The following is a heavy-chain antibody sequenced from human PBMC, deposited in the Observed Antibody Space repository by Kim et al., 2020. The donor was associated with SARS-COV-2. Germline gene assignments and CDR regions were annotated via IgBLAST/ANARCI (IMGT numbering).Heavy chain of an antibody. D-gene: IGHD2-15*01. CDR3: VKNRGSSIYSGLGV. Sequence: AGSVKGRYTISRDNARNTLNQQMNGLRAEDTAVYYCVKNRGSSIYSGLGVWGQGTTVTVSS. V-gene: IGHV3-23*01. J-gene: IGHJ6*02.